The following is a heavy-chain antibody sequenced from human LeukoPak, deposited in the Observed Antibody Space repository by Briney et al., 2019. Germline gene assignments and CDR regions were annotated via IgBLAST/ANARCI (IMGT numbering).Heavy chain of an antibody. CDR1: GGSISSSSYY. V-gene: IGHV4-39*01. CDR3: ARLSTTETGPEY. J-gene: IGHJ4*02. D-gene: IGHD4-17*01. Sequence: SEILSLTCTVSGGSISSSSYYWGWIRQPPGKGLEWIGSIYYSGSTYYNPSLKSRVTISVDTSKNQFSLKLSSVTAADTAVYYCARLSTTETGPEYWGQRTLVTVSS. CDR2: IYYSGST.